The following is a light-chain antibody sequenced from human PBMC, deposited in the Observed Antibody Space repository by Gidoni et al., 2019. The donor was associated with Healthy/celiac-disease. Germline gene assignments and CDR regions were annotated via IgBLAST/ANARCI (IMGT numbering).Light chain of an antibody. J-gene: IGKJ5*01. V-gene: IGKV3-20*01. CDR2: GAA. CDR3: QQYGSSPLT. CDR1: QSVSSSY. Sequence: EIVLTQSPGTLSLSPGERATLSCRASQSVSSSYLAWYQQKPGQAPRLLIYGAASRATVIPDRFSGSWSGTDFTLSLSRLEPEDFAVYYCQQYGSSPLTFXXXTRLEIK.